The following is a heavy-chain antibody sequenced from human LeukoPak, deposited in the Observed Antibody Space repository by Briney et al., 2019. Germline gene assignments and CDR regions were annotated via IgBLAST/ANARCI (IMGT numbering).Heavy chain of an antibody. J-gene: IGHJ6*03. D-gene: IGHD2-2*02. CDR1: GGSISSGSYY. CDR3: ARDKKDIVVVPAAIRYYYYYMDV. V-gene: IGHV4-61*02. CDR2: IYTSGST. Sequence: KSSETLSLTCTVSGGSISSGSYYWSWIRQPAGKGLEWIGRIYTSGSTNYNPSLKSRVTISVDTSKNQFSLKLSSVTAADTAVYYCARDKKDIVVVPAAIRYYYYYMDVWGKGTTVTVSS.